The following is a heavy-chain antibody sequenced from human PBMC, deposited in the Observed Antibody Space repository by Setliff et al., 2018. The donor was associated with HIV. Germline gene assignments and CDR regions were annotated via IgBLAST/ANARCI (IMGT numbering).Heavy chain of an antibody. J-gene: IGHJ5*02. CDR1: GASIGSGHSY. V-gene: IGHV4-31*03. D-gene: IGHD3-3*01. CDR3: ASWGRARRANYNFWSGSSWFGP. Sequence: SETLSLTCTVSGASIGSGHSYWSWIRQHPGKGLEWIGNIYYNGSSYHNPSLKSRVTISADTSKNQFSLNLRSVTAADTAVYYCASWGRARRANYNFWSGSSWFGPWGQGILVTVSS. CDR2: IYYNGSS.